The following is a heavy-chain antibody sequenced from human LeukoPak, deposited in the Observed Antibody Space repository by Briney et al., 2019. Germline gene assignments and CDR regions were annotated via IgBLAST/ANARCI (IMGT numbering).Heavy chain of an antibody. CDR1: GGSISSSSYY. D-gene: IGHD6-13*01. CDR3: ARGARYSSSWYRSGSYVDY. Sequence: SETLSLTCTVSGGSISSSSYYWGWIRQPPGKGLEWIGSIYYSGSTYYNPSLKSRVTISVDTSKNQFSLKLSSVTAADTAVYYCARGARYSSSWYRSGSYVDYWGQGTLVTVSS. J-gene: IGHJ4*02. V-gene: IGHV4-39*01. CDR2: IYYSGST.